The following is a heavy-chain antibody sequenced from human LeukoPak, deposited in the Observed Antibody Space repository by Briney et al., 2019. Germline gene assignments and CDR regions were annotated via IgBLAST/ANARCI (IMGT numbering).Heavy chain of an antibody. Sequence: SVKVSCKASGGTFSSYAISWVRQAPGQGLEWMGGIIPIFGTANYAQKFQGRVTITADKSTSTAYMELSSLRSEDTAVYYCARHSSPPYCSGGSCYPYYSDYWGQGTLVTVSS. D-gene: IGHD2-15*01. CDR1: GGTFSSYA. J-gene: IGHJ4*02. CDR3: ARHSSPPYCSGGSCYPYYSDY. CDR2: IIPIFGTA. V-gene: IGHV1-69*06.